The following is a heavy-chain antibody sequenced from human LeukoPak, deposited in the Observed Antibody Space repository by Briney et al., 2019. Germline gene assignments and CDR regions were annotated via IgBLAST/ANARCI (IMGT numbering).Heavy chain of an antibody. V-gene: IGHV3-49*04. CDR3: TRSHFYSGYESDY. CDR1: GFTFSNAW. D-gene: IGHD5-12*01. CDR2: IRSKAYAGTT. Sequence: PVGSLRLSCAASGFTFSNAWMSWVRQAPGKGLEWVGFIRSKAYAGTTEYAASVKGRFTISRDDSKSIAYLQMNSLKTEDTAVHYCTRSHFYSGYESDYWGQGTLVTVSS. J-gene: IGHJ4*02.